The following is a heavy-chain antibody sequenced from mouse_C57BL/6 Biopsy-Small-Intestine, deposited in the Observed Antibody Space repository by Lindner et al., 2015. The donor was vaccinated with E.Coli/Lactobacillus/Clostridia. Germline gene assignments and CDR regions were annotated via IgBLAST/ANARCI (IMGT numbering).Heavy chain of an antibody. V-gene: IGHV1S135*01. CDR3: ARQLGLGAWFAY. D-gene: IGHD3-1*01. CDR1: GYSFTGYN. J-gene: IGHJ3*01. Sequence: VQLQESGPDLVKPGASVKMSCKASGYSFTGYNMHWVKQSHGKSLEWIGYIDPNNGATKYNQKFKGKATLTVDKSSNTAYMQLNSLTSEDSAVYYCARQLGLGAWFAYWGQGTLVTVSA. CDR2: IDPNNGAT.